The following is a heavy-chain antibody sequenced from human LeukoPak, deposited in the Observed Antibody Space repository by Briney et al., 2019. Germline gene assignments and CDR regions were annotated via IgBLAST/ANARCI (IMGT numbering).Heavy chain of an antibody. CDR2: IKQDGREK. V-gene: IGHV3-7*01. CDR3: ARFSSLEELSLFRY. CDR1: GFIFNNYW. Sequence: GGSLRLSCAASGFIFNNYWLTWVRQSPGKGLEWLASIKQDGREKKYVDSVKGRFTISRDNAKNSLYLRMNTLRAEDTAVYYCARFSSLEELSLFRYWGQGTLVTVSS. D-gene: IGHD3-16*02. J-gene: IGHJ4*02.